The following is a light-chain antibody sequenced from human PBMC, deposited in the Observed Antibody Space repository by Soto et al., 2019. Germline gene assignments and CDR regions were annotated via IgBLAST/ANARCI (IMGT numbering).Light chain of an antibody. J-gene: IGKJ2*01. Sequence: DIQMTQSPSTLSASVGDRVTITCRASQSISSWLAWYQQKPGKAPKLLIYDASSLESGVPSRFSGSGSGTEFTLTISCLQPDDFATYCCQQYNSYPYTFGQGTKLEIK. V-gene: IGKV1-5*01. CDR2: DAS. CDR3: QQYNSYPYT. CDR1: QSISSW.